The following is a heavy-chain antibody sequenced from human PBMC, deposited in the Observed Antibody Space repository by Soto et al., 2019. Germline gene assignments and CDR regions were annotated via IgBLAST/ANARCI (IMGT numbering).Heavy chain of an antibody. D-gene: IGHD3-10*01. Sequence: SETLSLTCAVSGASISGSSYYWAWIRQPPGKGLEWIGTVHYSGSTNYNPSLMSRVTISVDTSKNQFSLELTSVTAADTAVYYCARRTPLYASESSRFDPWGQGALVIVSS. V-gene: IGHV4-39*01. CDR1: GASISGSSYY. J-gene: IGHJ5*02. CDR3: ARRTPLYASESSRFDP. CDR2: VHYSGST.